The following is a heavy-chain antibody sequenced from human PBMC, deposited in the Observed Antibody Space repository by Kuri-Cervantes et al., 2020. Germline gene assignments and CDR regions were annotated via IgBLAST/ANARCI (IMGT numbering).Heavy chain of an antibody. Sequence: GESLKISCAASGFTFSSYAMSWVRQAPGRGLEWVSVIYSGGSTYYADSVKGRFTISRDNSKNTLYLQMNSLRAEDTAVYYCARGGDIVVVVAATLDYWGQGTLVTVSS. CDR1: GFTFSSYA. V-gene: IGHV3-66*02. CDR3: ARGGDIVVVVAATLDY. D-gene: IGHD2-15*01. CDR2: IYSGGST. J-gene: IGHJ4*02.